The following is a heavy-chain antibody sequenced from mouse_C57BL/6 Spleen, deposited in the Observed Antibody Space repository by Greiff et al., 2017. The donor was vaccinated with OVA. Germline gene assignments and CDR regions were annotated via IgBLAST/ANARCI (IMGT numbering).Heavy chain of an antibody. CDR3: TKERY. V-gene: IGHV1-5*01. CDR1: GYTFTSSL. J-gene: IGHJ3*01. Sequence: EVKLMESGTVLARPGASVKMSCKPSGYTFTSSLMHWVKQRPGQGLDWIGAINPGNSDTSYTQKFKGKAKLTTATSASTAYMELSSLANEDSAVDYCTKERYWGQGTLVTVSA. CDR2: INPGNSDT.